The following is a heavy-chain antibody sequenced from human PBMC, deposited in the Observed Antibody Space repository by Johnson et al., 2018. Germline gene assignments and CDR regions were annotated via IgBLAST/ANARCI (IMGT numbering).Heavy chain of an antibody. V-gene: IGHV3-23*04. CDR2: ISGSGDST. CDR3: AKEVVAGTSSSGYYGMDV. Sequence: VQLVQSGGGLVQPGGSLRLSCAASGFTFSTYAMTWVRQAPGKGLEWVSAISGSGDSTYYADSVRGRFTISRDNSYNTLHLQMNSLKAEDTAVYYCAKEVVAGTSSSGYYGMDVWGQGTTVTVSS. J-gene: IGHJ6*02. CDR1: GFTFSTYA. D-gene: IGHD2-15*01.